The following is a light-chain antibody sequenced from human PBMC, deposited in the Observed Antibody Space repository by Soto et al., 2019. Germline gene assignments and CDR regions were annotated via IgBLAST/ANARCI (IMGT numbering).Light chain of an antibody. CDR3: SSYSSSSTHV. J-gene: IGLJ1*01. CDR1: SSDVGGYDY. V-gene: IGLV2-14*01. CDR2: EVS. Sequence: QSVLTQPASVSGSPGQSITIACTGTSSDVGGYDYVSWFQQNPRKAPKLIIFEVSNRPSGVSYRFSGSKSGNTASLTISGLEAEDEATYYCSSYSSSSTHVFGTGTKVTVL.